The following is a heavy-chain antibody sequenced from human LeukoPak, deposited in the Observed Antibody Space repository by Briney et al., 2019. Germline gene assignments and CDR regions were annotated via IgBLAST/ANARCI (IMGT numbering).Heavy chain of an antibody. J-gene: IGHJ4*02. CDR2: ISAYNGNT. D-gene: IGHD5-12*01. Sequence: ASVKVSCKASGGTFSSYAISWVRQAPGQGLEWMGWISAYNGNTNYAQKLQGRVTMTTDTSTSTAYMELRSLRSDDTAVYYCARQRRGYSGYGPDYWGQGTLVTVSS. CDR3: ARQRRGYSGYGPDY. CDR1: GGTFSSYA. V-gene: IGHV1-18*01.